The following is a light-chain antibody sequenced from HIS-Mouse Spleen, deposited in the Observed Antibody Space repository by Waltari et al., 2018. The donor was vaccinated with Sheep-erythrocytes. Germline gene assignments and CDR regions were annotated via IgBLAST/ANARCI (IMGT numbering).Light chain of an antibody. V-gene: IGLV3-1*01. J-gene: IGLJ2*01. Sequence: SYELTQPPSVSVSPGQTASITCSGDKLGDKYACWYQQKPGQSPVLVIYQDSKRPSGIPERFSGSNSGNTDNLTISGTQAMDEADYYCQAWDSSTEVFGGGTKLTVL. CDR2: QDS. CDR1: KLGDKY. CDR3: QAWDSSTEV.